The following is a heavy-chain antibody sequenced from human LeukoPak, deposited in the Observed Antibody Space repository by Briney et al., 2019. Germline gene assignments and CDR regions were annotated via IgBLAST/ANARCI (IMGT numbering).Heavy chain of an antibody. Sequence: GGSLRLSCTASGFTFDDYAMNWVRQAPGKGLEWVSSISSSSSYIYYADSVKGRFTISRDNAKKSLYLQMNSLRVEDTAVYYCARSELGYNYYYMDVWGKGTTVTISS. CDR1: GFTFDDYA. J-gene: IGHJ6*03. CDR3: ARSELGYNYYYMDV. CDR2: ISSSSSYI. D-gene: IGHD3-10*01. V-gene: IGHV3-21*01.